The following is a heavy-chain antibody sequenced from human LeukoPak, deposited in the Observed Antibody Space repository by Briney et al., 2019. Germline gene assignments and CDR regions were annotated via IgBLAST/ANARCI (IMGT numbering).Heavy chain of an antibody. D-gene: IGHD4-23*01. J-gene: IGHJ5*02. CDR2: IYTSGST. CDR1: GGSISSYY. Sequence: SETLSLTCTVSGGSISSYYWSWIRQPAGKGLEWIGRIYTSGSTNYNPSLKSRVTISVDKSKNQFSLKLSSVAAADTAVYYCARVGETGGNSGGWFDPWGQGTLVTVSS. CDR3: ARVGETGGNSGGWFDP. V-gene: IGHV4-4*07.